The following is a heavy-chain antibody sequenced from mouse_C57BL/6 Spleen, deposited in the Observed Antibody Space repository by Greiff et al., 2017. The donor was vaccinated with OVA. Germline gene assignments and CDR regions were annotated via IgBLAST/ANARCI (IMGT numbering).Heavy chain of an antibody. CDR3: AREVPRYFDV. J-gene: IGHJ1*03. Sequence: VQLQQPGAELVKPGASVKLSCKASGYTFTSYWMHWVKQRPGQGLEWIGMIHPNSGSTNYNEKFKSKATLTVDNSSSTAYMQLSSLTSEDSADYCGAREVPRYFDVWGKGTTVTVAS. CDR2: IHPNSGST. V-gene: IGHV1-64*01. D-gene: IGHD2-14*01. CDR1: GYTFTSYW.